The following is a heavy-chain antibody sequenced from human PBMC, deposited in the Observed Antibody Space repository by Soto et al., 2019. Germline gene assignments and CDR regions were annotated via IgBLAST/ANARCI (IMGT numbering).Heavy chain of an antibody. CDR1: GGTFSSYS. CDR3: ARDADDAFAI. CDR2: IIPIFGTA. Sequence: GASVKVSCKASGGTFSSYSMSWVRQAPGQGLEWMGGIIPIFGTANYAQKFQGRVTITADESTSTAYMELSSLRSEDTAVYYCARDADDAFAIWGQGTMVTVSS. V-gene: IGHV1-69*13. J-gene: IGHJ3*02.